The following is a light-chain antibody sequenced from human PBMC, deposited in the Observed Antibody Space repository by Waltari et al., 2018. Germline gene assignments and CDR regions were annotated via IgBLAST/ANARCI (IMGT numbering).Light chain of an antibody. CDR3: CSYAGSVV. Sequence: QSALTQPASVSGSPGQSITISCTGTSSDVGSYNLVSCYQQHPGKAPKLMIYEVSKRPSGVSNRFSGSKSGNTASLTISGLQAEDEADYYCCSYAGSVVFGGGTKLTVL. CDR2: EVS. J-gene: IGLJ2*01. CDR1: SSDVGSYNL. V-gene: IGLV2-23*02.